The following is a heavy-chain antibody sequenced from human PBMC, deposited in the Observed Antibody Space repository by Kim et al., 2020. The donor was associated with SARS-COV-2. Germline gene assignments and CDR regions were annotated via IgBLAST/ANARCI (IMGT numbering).Heavy chain of an antibody. V-gene: IGHV3-11*05. J-gene: IGHJ4*02. CDR2: SGYT. Sequence: SGYTNYADSVKGRFTISRDNAKNSLYLQMNSLRAEDTAVYYCARGIGGLYWGQGTLVTVSS. CDR3: ARGIGGLY. D-gene: IGHD1-26*01.